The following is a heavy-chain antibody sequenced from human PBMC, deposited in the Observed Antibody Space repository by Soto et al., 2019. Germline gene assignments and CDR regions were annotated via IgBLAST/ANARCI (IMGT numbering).Heavy chain of an antibody. Sequence: ASVKVSCKASGYTFTGYYMHWVRQAPGQGLEWMGWINPNSGGTNYAQKFQGWVTMTRDTSISTAYMELSRLRSDDTAVYYCARGNYAIYCSSTSCHFYAFDIWGQGTMVTVSS. CDR3: ARGNYAIYCSSTSCHFYAFDI. CDR1: GYTFTGYY. CDR2: INPNSGGT. D-gene: IGHD2-2*01. J-gene: IGHJ3*02. V-gene: IGHV1-2*04.